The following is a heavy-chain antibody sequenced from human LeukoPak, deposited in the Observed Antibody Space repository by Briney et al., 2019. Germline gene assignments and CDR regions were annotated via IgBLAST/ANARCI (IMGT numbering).Heavy chain of an antibody. D-gene: IGHD1-14*01. V-gene: IGHV3-33*01. J-gene: IGHJ4*02. CDR2: IWYDGSNK. CDR1: GFTFSSYG. Sequence: GGSLRLSCAASGFTFSSYGMHWVRQAPGKGLEWVAVIWYDGSNKYYADSVKGRFTISRDNSKNTLYLQMNSLRAEDTAVYYCARENRNPHPALDYWGQGTLVTVSS. CDR3: ARENRNPHPALDY.